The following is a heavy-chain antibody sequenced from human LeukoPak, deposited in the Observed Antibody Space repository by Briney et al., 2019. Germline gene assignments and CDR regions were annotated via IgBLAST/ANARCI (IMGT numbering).Heavy chain of an antibody. J-gene: IGHJ6*02. CDR1: GFALSSHW. Sequence: GGSLRLSCAASGFALSSHWMTWVRQVPGRGPEWVANVNRGGSETYYLDSVKGRFTISKDNAKNSPYLQMNSLRAEDTALYHCARNNGMDVWGQGTTVIVSS. V-gene: IGHV3-7*03. CDR3: ARNNGMDV. CDR2: VNRGGSET.